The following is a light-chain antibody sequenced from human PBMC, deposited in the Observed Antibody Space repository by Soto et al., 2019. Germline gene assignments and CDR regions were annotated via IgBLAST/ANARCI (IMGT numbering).Light chain of an antibody. CDR1: QRVSSSY. CDR2: GAS. Sequence: EIVLTQSPGTLSLSPGERATLSCRASQRVSSSYLAWYQQKPGQAPRLLIYGASSRATGIPDRFSGSGSGTDLTLTISRLEPEDFAVYYCQQYGSSPWTFGQGTKVEIK. J-gene: IGKJ1*01. V-gene: IGKV3-20*01. CDR3: QQYGSSPWT.